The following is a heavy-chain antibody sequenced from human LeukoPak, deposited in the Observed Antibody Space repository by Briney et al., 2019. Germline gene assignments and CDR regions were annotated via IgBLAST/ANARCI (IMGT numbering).Heavy chain of an antibody. Sequence: GGSLRLSCAASGFTFSSYSMNWVRQDPGKGLEWVSYISSSSSTIYYADSVKGRFTISRDNAKNSLYLQMNSLRAEDTAVYYCARTRGTAIMSYFDYWGQGTLVTVSS. J-gene: IGHJ4*02. CDR1: GFTFSSYS. V-gene: IGHV3-48*01. CDR3: ARTRGTAIMSYFDY. D-gene: IGHD5-18*01. CDR2: ISSSSSTI.